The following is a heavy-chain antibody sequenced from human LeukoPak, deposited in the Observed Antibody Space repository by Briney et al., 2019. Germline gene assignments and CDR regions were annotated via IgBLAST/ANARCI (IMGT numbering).Heavy chain of an antibody. V-gene: IGHV4-59*01. Sequence: PSETLSLTCTVSGGSISSYYWSWIRQPPGKALECIGYIYYTGRTNYNPSLESRVTISVDTSKHQFSLNLRSVTAADTAVYYCARVWDRNVKYFDYWGQGILVTISS. D-gene: IGHD1-26*01. CDR1: GGSISSYY. J-gene: IGHJ4*02. CDR3: ARVWDRNVKYFDY. CDR2: IYYTGRT.